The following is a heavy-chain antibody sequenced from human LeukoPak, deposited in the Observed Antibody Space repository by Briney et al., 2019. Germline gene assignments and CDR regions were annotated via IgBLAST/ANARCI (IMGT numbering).Heavy chain of an antibody. CDR2: IYTSGST. CDR1: GYSITSGYY. CDR3: GGGRVAAAGTSY. J-gene: IGHJ4*02. D-gene: IGHD6-13*01. V-gene: IGHV4-38-2*02. Sequence: PSETLSLTCIVSGYSITSGYYWGWIRQPPGKGLEWIGRIYTSGSTNYNPSLKSRVTISVDTSKNQFSLKLSSVTAADTAVYYCGGGRVAAAGTSYWGQGTLVTVSS.